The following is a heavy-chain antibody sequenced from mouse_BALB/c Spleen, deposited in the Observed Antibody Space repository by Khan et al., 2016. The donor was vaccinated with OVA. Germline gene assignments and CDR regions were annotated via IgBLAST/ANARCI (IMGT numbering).Heavy chain of an antibody. CDR3: ASHLTGSFAY. V-gene: IGHV5-6*01. D-gene: IGHD4-1*01. CDR1: GFTFSSYS. CDR2: ISSGGDYT. Sequence: EVQLQESGGDLVKPGGSLKFSCAASGFTFSSYSMSWVRQTPDKRLEWVATISSGGDYTYYSDNVKGRFTISRDNAKNTLYLQMSSLKSEDTTMYYGASHLTGSFAYWGQGTLVTVSA. J-gene: IGHJ3*01.